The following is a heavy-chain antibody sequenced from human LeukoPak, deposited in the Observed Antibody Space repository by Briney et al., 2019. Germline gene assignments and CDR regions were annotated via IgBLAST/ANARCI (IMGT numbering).Heavy chain of an antibody. CDR1: GGSISSSSYY. Sequence: PETLTLTCTVSGGSISSSSYYWGWIRQPPGKGLEWIGSIYYSGSTYYNPSLKSRVTISVDTSKNQFSLKLSSVTAADTAVYYCARWSSSWSRGVDYWGQGTLVTVSS. D-gene: IGHD6-13*01. CDR3: ARWSSSWSRGVDY. J-gene: IGHJ4*02. CDR2: IYYSGST. V-gene: IGHV4-39*07.